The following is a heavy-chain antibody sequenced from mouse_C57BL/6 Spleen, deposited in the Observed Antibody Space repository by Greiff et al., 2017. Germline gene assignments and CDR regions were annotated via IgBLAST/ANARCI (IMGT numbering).Heavy chain of an antibody. J-gene: IGHJ4*01. CDR1: GFTFTDYY. D-gene: IGHD2-1*01. Sequence: EVQRVESGGGLVQPGGSLSLSCAASGFTFTDYYMSWVRQPPGKALEWLGFIRNKANGYTTESSASVKGRFTISRDNSQSILYLQMNALRADDSATDCYARSRPHGNYGGDYWGQGPSVTVSS. CDR3: ARSRPHGNYGGDY. CDR2: IRNKANGYTT. V-gene: IGHV7-3*01.